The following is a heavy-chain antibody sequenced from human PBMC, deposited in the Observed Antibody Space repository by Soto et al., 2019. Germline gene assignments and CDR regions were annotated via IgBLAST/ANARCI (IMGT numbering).Heavy chain of an antibody. CDR3: AGAPPRICGVFPRPRYLDY. CDR2: INPSGGST. V-gene: IGHV1-46*01. CDR1: GYTFTSYY. D-gene: IGHD2-21*01. J-gene: IGHJ4*02. Sequence: ASVKVSCKASGYTFTSYYMHWVRQAPGQGLEWMGIINPSGGSTSYAQKFQGRVTMTRDTSTSTVYMELSSLRSEDTAVYYCAGAPPRICGVFPRPRYLDYGAQRPLVTVSS.